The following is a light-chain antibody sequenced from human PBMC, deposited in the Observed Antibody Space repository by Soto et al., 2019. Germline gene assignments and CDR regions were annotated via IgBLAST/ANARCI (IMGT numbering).Light chain of an antibody. CDR2: GAS. V-gene: IGKV3-20*01. CDR1: QSVSSSF. J-gene: IGKJ4*01. Sequence: EIVLTQSPGTLSLSPGERATLSCRASQSVSSSFLAGYQQKPGPAPRLLIYGASSRDTGIPDRFSGSGSGTDFTLTISRLEPEDVAVYYCQQYGSSPLTFGGGTKVEIK. CDR3: QQYGSSPLT.